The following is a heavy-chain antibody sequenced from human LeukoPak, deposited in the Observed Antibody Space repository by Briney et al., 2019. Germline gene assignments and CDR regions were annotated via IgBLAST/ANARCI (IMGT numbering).Heavy chain of an antibody. CDR2: ISSSGSTI. J-gene: IGHJ3*02. CDR1: GFTFSSYE. Sequence: GGSLRLSCAASGFTFSSYEMNWVRQAPGKGLEWVSNISSSGSTIYYADSVKGRFTISRDNAKNSLYLQMNSLRAEDTAVYYCARVAMDAFDIWGQGTMVTVSS. V-gene: IGHV3-48*03. CDR3: ARVAMDAFDI. D-gene: IGHD3/OR15-3a*01.